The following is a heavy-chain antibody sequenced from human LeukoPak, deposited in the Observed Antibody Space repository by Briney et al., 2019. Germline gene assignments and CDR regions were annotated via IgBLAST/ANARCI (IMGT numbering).Heavy chain of an antibody. Sequence: SETLFLTCTVSGGSISSYYWSWIRQPPGKGLEWIGYIYYSGSTNYNPSLKSRVTISVDTSKNQFSLKLSSVTAADTAVYYCARGCGAYCGGDSEREDAFDIWGQGTMVTVSS. CDR1: GGSISSYY. V-gene: IGHV4-59*01. CDR3: ARGCGAYCGGDSEREDAFDI. CDR2: IYYSGST. J-gene: IGHJ3*02. D-gene: IGHD2-21*02.